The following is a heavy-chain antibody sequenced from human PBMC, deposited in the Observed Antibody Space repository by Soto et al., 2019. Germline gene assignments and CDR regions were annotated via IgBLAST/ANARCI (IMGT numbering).Heavy chain of an antibody. D-gene: IGHD6-13*01. Sequence: EVQLLESGGGLVQPGGSLRLSCAASGFTFSSYAMSWVRQAPGKGLEWVSAISGSGGSIYYADSVKGRFTISRDNSKNTLYLQMNSLRAEDTAVYYCAKAYSNSWRLFDYWGQGTLVTVSS. J-gene: IGHJ4*02. V-gene: IGHV3-23*01. CDR2: ISGSGGSI. CDR1: GFTFSSYA. CDR3: AKAYSNSWRLFDY.